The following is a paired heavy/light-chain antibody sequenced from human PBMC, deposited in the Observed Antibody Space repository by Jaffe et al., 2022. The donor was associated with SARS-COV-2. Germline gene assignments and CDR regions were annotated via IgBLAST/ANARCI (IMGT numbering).Light chain of an antibody. CDR2: EDN. V-gene: IGLV1-51*02. CDR3: GTWDSRLRLTV. Sequence: QSVLTQPPSVSAAPGQKVTISCSGSSSNIGNNYVSWYQQFPGTAPKLLMYEDNKRPSGIPDRFSGSKSGTSATLGITGLQTGDEADYYCGTWDSRLRLTVFGGGTQLTVL. CDR1: SSNIGNNY. J-gene: IGLJ7*01.
Heavy chain of an antibody. CDR2: VNESGHNT. CDR1: GFVFGGYV. Sequence: EVQLLESGGGLVQPGGSLRLSCAASGFVFGGYVMNWVRQAPGKGLEWVSGVNESGHNTSYADSVKGRFSISSDKANSTLFLQMNSLRADDTAIYYCARGRIAGVTLYFDPWGQGTLVTVSS. J-gene: IGHJ5*02. CDR3: ARGRIAGVTLYFDP. V-gene: IGHV3-23*01. D-gene: IGHD3-16*01.